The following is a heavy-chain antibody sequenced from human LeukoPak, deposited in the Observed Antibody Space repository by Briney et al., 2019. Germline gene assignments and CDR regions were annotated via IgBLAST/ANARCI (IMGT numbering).Heavy chain of an antibody. Sequence: SVKVSCKASGGTFSSYAISWVRQAPGQGLEWMGGIIPIFGTANYAQKFQGRVTITADKSTSTVYMELSSLRSEDTAVYYCARHCGGDCYSGLRDAFDIWGQGTMVTVSS. CDR3: ARHCGGDCYSGLRDAFDI. CDR2: IIPIFGTA. J-gene: IGHJ3*02. D-gene: IGHD2-21*02. V-gene: IGHV1-69*06. CDR1: GGTFSSYA.